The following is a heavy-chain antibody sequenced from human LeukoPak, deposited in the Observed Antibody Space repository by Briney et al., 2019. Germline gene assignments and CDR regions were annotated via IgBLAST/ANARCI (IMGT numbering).Heavy chain of an antibody. CDR1: GYTFTSYD. Sequence: ASVKVSCKASGYTFTSYDINWVRQATGQGLEWMGWMNPNSGNTGYALKFQGRVTMTRNTSISTDYMKLSSLRSEDTAVYYCARVGVVITRGYYYYMDVWGKGTTVTVSS. D-gene: IGHD3-22*01. V-gene: IGHV1-8*01. CDR2: MNPNSGNT. CDR3: ARVGVVITRGYYYYMDV. J-gene: IGHJ6*03.